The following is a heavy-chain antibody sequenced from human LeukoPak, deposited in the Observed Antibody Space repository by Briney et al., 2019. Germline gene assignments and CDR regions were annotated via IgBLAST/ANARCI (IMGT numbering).Heavy chain of an antibody. CDR2: IYYSGST. CDR1: GGSVSSGSYY. D-gene: IGHD1-26*01. CDR3: ARAIVGATTFDY. V-gene: IGHV4-61*01. J-gene: IGHJ4*02. Sequence: PSETLSLTCTVSGGSVSSGSYYWSWIRQPPGTGLEWIGYIYYSGSTNYNPSLKSRVTISVDTSKNQFSLKLSSVTAADTAVYYCARAIVGATTFDYWGQGTLVTVSS.